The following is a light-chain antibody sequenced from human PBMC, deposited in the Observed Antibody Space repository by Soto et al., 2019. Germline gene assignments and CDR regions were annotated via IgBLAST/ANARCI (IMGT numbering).Light chain of an antibody. Sequence: DIQLTQSPSFLSASVGDRVTMTCRASLGISGYLAWYQQKPGRVPRLLIYSASSLQSGVPSRFSGRGSGTELTLTISSLPPEDLASYYCQQLDRYPFTFGGGTKVEI. V-gene: IGKV1-9*01. J-gene: IGKJ4*01. CDR1: LGISGY. CDR3: QQLDRYPFT. CDR2: SAS.